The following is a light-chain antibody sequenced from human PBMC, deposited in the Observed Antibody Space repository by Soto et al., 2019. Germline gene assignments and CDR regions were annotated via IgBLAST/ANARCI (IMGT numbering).Light chain of an antibody. V-gene: IGLV4-69*01. CDR2: LNSDGSH. J-gene: IGLJ2*01. CDR1: SGHSSYA. Sequence: QLVLTQSPSASASLGASVKLTCTLSSGHSSYAIAWHQQQPEKGPRYLMKLNSDGSHSKGDGIPDRFSGSSSGAERYLTISSLQSEDDADYYCQTWGTGIKVFVGGTKLTVL. CDR3: QTWGTGIKV.